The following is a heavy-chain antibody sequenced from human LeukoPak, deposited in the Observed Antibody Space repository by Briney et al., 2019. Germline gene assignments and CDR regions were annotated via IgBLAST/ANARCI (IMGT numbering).Heavy chain of an antibody. CDR1: GYTFTSFW. D-gene: IGHD2-15*01. V-gene: IGHV5-51*01. CDR3: ARRDIPATQVEYFQY. J-gene: IGHJ1*01. Sequence: GESLKISCKGSGYTFTSFWIGWVRQMPGKGLEWMGIIYPGDSDTRYSPSFQGQVTISVDKSINTAYLQWSSLKASDTAMYFCARRDIPATQVEYFQYWGQGTLVTVSS. CDR2: IYPGDSDT.